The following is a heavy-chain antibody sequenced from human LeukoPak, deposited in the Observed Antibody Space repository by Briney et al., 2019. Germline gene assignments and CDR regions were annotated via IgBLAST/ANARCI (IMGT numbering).Heavy chain of an antibody. CDR2: INTNTGNP. D-gene: IGHD4-17*01. CDR3: ARDRNDYGVVGADY. Sequence: GASVKVSCKASGYTFTSYAMNWVRQAPGQGLEWMGWINTNTGNPTYAQGFTGRFVFSLDTSVSTAYLQISSLKAGDTAVYYCARDRNDYGVVGADYWGQGTLVTVSS. CDR1: GYTFTSYA. V-gene: IGHV7-4-1*02. J-gene: IGHJ4*02.